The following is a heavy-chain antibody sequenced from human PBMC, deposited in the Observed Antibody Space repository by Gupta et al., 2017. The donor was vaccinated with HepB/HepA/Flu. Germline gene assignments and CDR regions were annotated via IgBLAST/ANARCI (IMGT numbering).Heavy chain of an antibody. J-gene: IGHJ6*02. CDR3: ARGGDSSWGDWGSYYYYGMDV. V-gene: IGHV3-53*04. Sequence: EVQLVESGGGLVQPGGSLRLSCAASGFTVSSNYMSWVRQAPGKGLEWVSVIYSGGSTYYADSVKGRFTISRHNSKNTLYLQMNSLRAEDTAVYYCARGGDSSWGDWGSYYYYGMDVWGQGTTVTVSS. CDR1: GFTVSSNY. CDR2: IYSGGST. D-gene: IGHD6-13*01.